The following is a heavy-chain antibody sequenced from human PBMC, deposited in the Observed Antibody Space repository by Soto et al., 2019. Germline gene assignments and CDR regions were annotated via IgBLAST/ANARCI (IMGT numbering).Heavy chain of an antibody. CDR2: ISWNSGSI. CDR3: AKDSSYGSGSYYTD. CDR1: GFTFDDYA. V-gene: IGHV3-9*01. Sequence: EVQLVESGGGLVQPGRSLRLSCAASGFTFDDYAMHWVRQAPGKGLEWVSGISWNSGSIGYADSVKGRFTISRDNAKNSLYLQMNSLRAEDTALYYCAKDSSYGSGSYYTDWGQGTLVTVSS. D-gene: IGHD3-10*01. J-gene: IGHJ4*02.